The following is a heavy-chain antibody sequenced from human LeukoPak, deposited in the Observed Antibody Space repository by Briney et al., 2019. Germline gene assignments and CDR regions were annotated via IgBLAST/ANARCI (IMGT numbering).Heavy chain of an antibody. J-gene: IGHJ4*02. V-gene: IGHV3-74*01. D-gene: IGHD5-12*01. CDR2: IKSDGITT. Sequence: GGSLRLSCAAFGFTFSTSWMHWVRQVSGKGLLWVARIKSDGITTTYADSVKGRFTISRDNAKNTLYLQMNSLRAEDTAVYYCLRDEFSGPHRYWGQGTLVSVSS. CDR3: LRDEFSGPHRY. CDR1: GFTFSTSW.